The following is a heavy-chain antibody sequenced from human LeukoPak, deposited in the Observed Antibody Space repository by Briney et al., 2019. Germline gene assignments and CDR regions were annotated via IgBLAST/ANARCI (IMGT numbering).Heavy chain of an antibody. Sequence: GGSLRLSCAASGFIFSDYGMHWVRQAPGKGLEWVTLISFDGSNKYYADSVKGRFSISRDNAKNTLYLQMSSLRAEDTAVYYCARDRGPRTGFMVREAYDYWGQGTLVTVSS. CDR2: ISFDGSNK. CDR3: ARDRGPRTGFMVREAYDY. V-gene: IGHV3-30*03. CDR1: GFIFSDYG. D-gene: IGHD3-10*01. J-gene: IGHJ4*02.